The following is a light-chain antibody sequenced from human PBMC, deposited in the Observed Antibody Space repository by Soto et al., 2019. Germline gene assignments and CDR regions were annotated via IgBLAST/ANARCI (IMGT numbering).Light chain of an antibody. CDR1: SGHSNYA. CDR3: QTWSAGIQI. CDR2: LNSDGSH. Sequence: QPVLTQSPSASASLGASVKLTSTLSSGHSNYAIAWHQQQPEKGPRYLVKLNSDGSHSKGDGIPDRFSGSSSGAERYLTISSLQSEDEADYFCQTWSAGIQIFGGGTKLTVL. J-gene: IGLJ2*01. V-gene: IGLV4-69*01.